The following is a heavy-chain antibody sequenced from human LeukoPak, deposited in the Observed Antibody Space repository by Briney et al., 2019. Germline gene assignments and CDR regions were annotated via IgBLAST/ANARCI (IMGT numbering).Heavy chain of an antibody. V-gene: IGHV4-39*01. CDR1: GAPITSSSHF. CDR2: IYYSGNT. CDR3: ARVPKFSKYYYYGIDV. Sequence: PSETLSLTCTVSGAPITSSSHFWGWIRQPPGKGLEWIGSIYYSGNTYYNPSLKSRVTLSVDTSKNQFSLKLSSVTAADTAVYYCARVPKFSKYYYYGIDVWGQGTTVTVSS. J-gene: IGHJ6*02.